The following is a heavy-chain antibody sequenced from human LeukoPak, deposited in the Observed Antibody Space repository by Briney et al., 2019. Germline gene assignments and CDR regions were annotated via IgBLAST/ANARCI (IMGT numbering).Heavy chain of an antibody. D-gene: IGHD2-15*01. CDR1: GDSVSSNSAA. CDR3: ARDRHCSGGSCYSGYYYYGMDV. J-gene: IGHJ6*02. Sequence: SQTLSLTCAISGDSVSSNSAAWNWIRQSPSRGLERLGRTYYRSKWYNDYAVSVKSRITINPDTSKNQFSLQLNSVTPEDTAVYYCARDRHCSGGSCYSGYYYYGMDVWGQGTTVTVSS. CDR2: TYYRSKWYN. V-gene: IGHV6-1*01.